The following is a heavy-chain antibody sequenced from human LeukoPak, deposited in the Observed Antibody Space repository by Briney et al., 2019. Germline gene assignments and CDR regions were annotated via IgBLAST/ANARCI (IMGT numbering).Heavy chain of an antibody. D-gene: IGHD2-2*01. CDR3: AKAARAVRAAIWVSFDF. J-gene: IGHJ4*02. Sequence: GGSLRLSCAASGFTFSTYAMSWVRQAPGKGLEWVSTISGTGGTIYYADSVRGRFTISRNNSKNTLYLQMSSLRAEDTAVYYCAKAARAVRAAIWVSFDFWDQGTLVTVSS. V-gene: IGHV3-23*01. CDR1: GFTFSTYA. CDR2: ISGTGGTI.